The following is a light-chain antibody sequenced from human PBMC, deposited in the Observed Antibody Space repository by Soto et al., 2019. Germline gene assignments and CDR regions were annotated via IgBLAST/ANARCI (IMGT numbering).Light chain of an antibody. Sequence: SSELTQPPSVSVAPGKTARITCGGTNIGSKSVHWYQQKPGQAPVLVIYYVSDRPSGIPERFSGSNSGNTATLTISRVEAGDEADYYCQVWDSSSDGVFGGGTKVTVL. CDR2: YVS. CDR3: QVWDSSSDGV. CDR1: NIGSKS. V-gene: IGLV3-21*04. J-gene: IGLJ2*01.